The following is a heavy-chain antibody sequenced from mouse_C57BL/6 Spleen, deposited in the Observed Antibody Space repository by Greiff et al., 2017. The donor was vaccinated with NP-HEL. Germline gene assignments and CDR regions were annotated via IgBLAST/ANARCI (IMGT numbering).Heavy chain of an antibody. CDR3: ARLGRDSYWYFDV. CDR1: GFNIKDYY. D-gene: IGHD4-1*01. CDR2: IDPEDGET. V-gene: IGHV14-2*01. J-gene: IGHJ1*03. Sequence: VQLKQSGAELVKPGASVKLSCTASGFNIKDYYMHWVKQRTEQGLEWIGRIDPEDGETKYAPKVQGKATITADTSSNTAYLQLSSLTSEDTAVYYCARLGRDSYWYFDVWGTGTTVTVSS.